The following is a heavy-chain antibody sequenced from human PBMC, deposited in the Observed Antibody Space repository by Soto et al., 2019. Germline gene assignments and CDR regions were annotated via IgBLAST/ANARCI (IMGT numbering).Heavy chain of an antibody. CDR1: GYTFTSYG. V-gene: IGHV1-18*01. J-gene: IGHJ6*03. D-gene: IGHD2-2*01. CDR2: ISAYNGNT. Sequence: ASVKVSCKASGYTFTSYGISWVRQAPGQGLEWMGWISAYNGNTNYAQKLQGRVTMTTDTPTSTAYMELRSLRSDDTAVYYCARVAEDIVVVPAAGGMGYYYYMDVWGKGTTVTVS. CDR3: ARVAEDIVVVPAAGGMGYYYYMDV.